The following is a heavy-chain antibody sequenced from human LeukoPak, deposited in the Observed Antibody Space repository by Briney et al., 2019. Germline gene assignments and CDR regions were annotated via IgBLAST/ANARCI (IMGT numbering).Heavy chain of an antibody. D-gene: IGHD3-10*01. V-gene: IGHV1-2*02. Sequence: ASVKVSCKASGYTFTGCYMHWVRQAPGQGLEWMGWINPNSGCTNYAQKFQGRVTMTSDKSIRTAYLELSRLRSHDTAVYYCARDPRSSGYYGSGRHYFDYWGQGILVTVSS. CDR3: ARDPRSSGYYGSGRHYFDY. CDR2: INPNSGCT. CDR1: GYTFTGCY. J-gene: IGHJ4*02.